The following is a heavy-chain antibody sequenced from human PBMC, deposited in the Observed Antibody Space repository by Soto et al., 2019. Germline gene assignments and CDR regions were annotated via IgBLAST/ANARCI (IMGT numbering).Heavy chain of an antibody. CDR2: IYYSGST. CDR1: GGSISSYY. V-gene: IGHV4-59*08. CDR3: ARHVSTLGWYGSYYYYYMDV. Sequence: QVQLQESGPGLVKPSETLSLTCTVSGGSISSYYWSWIRQPPGKGLEWIGYIYYSGSTNYNPSLKSRVTISVDTSKNQFSPKLSSVTAADTAVYYCARHVSTLGWYGSYYYYYMDVWGKGTTVTVSS. J-gene: IGHJ6*03. D-gene: IGHD6-19*01.